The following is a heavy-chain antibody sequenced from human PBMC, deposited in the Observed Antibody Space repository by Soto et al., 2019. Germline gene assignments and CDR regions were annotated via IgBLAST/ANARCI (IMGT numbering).Heavy chain of an antibody. CDR3: AKEVRYYYDSRGGDAFDI. CDR1: GFTFSSYG. D-gene: IGHD3-22*01. CDR2: ISYHGSDQ. V-gene: IGHV3-30*18. J-gene: IGHJ3*02. Sequence: QVQLVESGGGVVQPGRSLRLSCAASGFTFSSYGMHWVRQAPGKGLEWVAVISYHGSDQYYADSVKGRYTISRDNSKNKVNLKMNSLRAEDTAVYYCAKEVRYYYDSRGGDAFDIWGQGTVVTVSS.